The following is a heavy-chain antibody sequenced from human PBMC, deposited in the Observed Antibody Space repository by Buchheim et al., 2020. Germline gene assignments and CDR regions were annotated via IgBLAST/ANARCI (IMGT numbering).Heavy chain of an antibody. CDR1: GFTFSSYA. CDR2: ISGSGDST. Sequence: EVQLLESGGGLVQPGGSLRLSCAASGFTFSSYAMSWVRQAPGKGLEWVSSISGSGDSTYYADSVKGRFTISRDNSKNTLYLRMNSLRAEDTALYYCAKGLTGYHSPRGYFDYWGQGTL. D-gene: IGHD3-9*01. J-gene: IGHJ4*02. CDR3: AKGLTGYHSPRGYFDY. V-gene: IGHV3-23*01.